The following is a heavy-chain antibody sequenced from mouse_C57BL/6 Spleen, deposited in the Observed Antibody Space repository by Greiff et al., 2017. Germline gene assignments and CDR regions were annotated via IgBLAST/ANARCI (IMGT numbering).Heavy chain of an antibody. D-gene: IGHD1-1*01. J-gene: IGHJ2*01. Sequence: EVQVVESGGGLVKPGGSLKLSCAASGFTFSSYTMSWVRQTPEKRLEWVATISGGGGNTYYPDSVKGRFTISRDNAKNTLYLQMSSLRSEDTALYYCARHEAHYDGSSYGNYFDYWGQGTTLTVSS. CDR2: ISGGGGNT. V-gene: IGHV5-9*01. CDR1: GFTFSSYT. CDR3: ARHEAHYDGSSYGNYFDY.